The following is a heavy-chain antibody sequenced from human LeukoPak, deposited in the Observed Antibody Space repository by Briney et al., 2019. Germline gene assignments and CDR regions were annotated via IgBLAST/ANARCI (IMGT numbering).Heavy chain of an antibody. CDR2: MNPNSGNT. D-gene: IGHD6-13*01. V-gene: IGHV1-8*01. J-gene: IGHJ6*03. CDR3: ARVTAAAGTFSYYYYYMDV. CDR1: GYTFTSYD. Sequence: GASVKVSCKASGYTFTSYDINWVRQATGQGLEWMGWMNPNSGNTGYAQKFQGRVTMTRNTSISTAYMELSSLRSEDTAVYYCARVTAAAGTFSYYYYYMDVWGKGTTVTVSS.